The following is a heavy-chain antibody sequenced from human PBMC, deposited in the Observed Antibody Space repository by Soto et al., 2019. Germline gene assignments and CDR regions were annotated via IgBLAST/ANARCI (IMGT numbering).Heavy chain of an antibody. J-gene: IGHJ3*02. Sequence: PSETLSLTCTVSGGSIGSGGYYWSWIRQHPGKGLEWIGHIYYNGDTHYNPSLKSRLCISLDTSKNHFSLNLSSLTASDSAVYFCRVVTLLRSFDIWGPGTMVTVSS. CDR1: GGSIGSGGYY. V-gene: IGHV4-31*03. D-gene: IGHD3-22*01. CDR2: IYYNGDT. CDR3: RVVTLLRSFDI.